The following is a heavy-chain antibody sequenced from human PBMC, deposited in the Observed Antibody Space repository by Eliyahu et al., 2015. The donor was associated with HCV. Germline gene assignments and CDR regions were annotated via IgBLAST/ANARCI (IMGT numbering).Heavy chain of an antibody. CDR2: IYSRVNGGTT. D-gene: IGHD3-22*01. Sequence: EVQLVESGGGLVKPGGCLRLSCAASGXAFSNTWXNWVRQAPGKGLEWVGRIYSRVNGGTTEYAAPVKDRFTISRDDSPNTLYLQMSSLKTEDTAVYYCVFGQGAYDSSDFDCWGQGSLVTVSS. CDR1: GXAFSNTW. J-gene: IGHJ4*02. V-gene: IGHV3-15*07. CDR3: VFGQGAYDSSDFDC.